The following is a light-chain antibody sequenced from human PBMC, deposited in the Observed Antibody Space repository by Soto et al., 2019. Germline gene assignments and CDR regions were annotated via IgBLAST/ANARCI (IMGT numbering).Light chain of an antibody. CDR2: AAS. Sequence: DIQLTQSPSLLSASVGDRVTISCRASQGISTSLAWYQQQPGKAPKLLIYAASTVQSGVPSRFSGSGSETDFTLTISSLQPEDFATVYCQQVHSSPFTFGGGTKVAIK. J-gene: IGKJ4*01. V-gene: IGKV1-9*01. CDR1: QGISTS. CDR3: QQVHSSPFT.